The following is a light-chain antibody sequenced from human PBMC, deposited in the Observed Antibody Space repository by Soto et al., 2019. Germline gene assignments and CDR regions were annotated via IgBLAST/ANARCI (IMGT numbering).Light chain of an antibody. CDR3: ASYTSTSSTGV. J-gene: IGLJ2*01. V-gene: IGLV2-14*01. CDR1: NSDIGGYNY. Sequence: QSALTQPASVSGSPGQSITISCTGTNSDIGGYNYVSWYQQHPGKAPKLMIYEVTNRPSGVSNRFSGSKSGNTASLTISGLQAEDEADYYCASYTSTSSTGVFGAGTKLTVL. CDR2: EVT.